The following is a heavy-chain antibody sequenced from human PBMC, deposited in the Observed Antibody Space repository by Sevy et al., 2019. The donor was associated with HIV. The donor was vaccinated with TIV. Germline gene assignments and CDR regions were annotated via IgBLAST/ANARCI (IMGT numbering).Heavy chain of an antibody. CDR1: AFTFSSYS. CDR2: ISSSSSYI. J-gene: IGHJ6*02. Sequence: GGSLRLSCAASAFTFSSYSMNWVRQAPGKGLEWVSSISSSSSYIYYADSVKGRFTISRDNAKNSLYLQMNSLRAEDTAVYYCARDGIFSGTVWFGELLSYYYGMDVWGQGTTVTVSS. V-gene: IGHV3-21*01. D-gene: IGHD3-10*01. CDR3: ARDGIFSGTVWFGELLSYYYGMDV.